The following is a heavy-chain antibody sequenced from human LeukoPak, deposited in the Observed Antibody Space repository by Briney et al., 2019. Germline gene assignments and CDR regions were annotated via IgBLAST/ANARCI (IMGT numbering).Heavy chain of an antibody. CDR3: ARTYYDIAGYYYGMDV. D-gene: IGHD3-9*01. Sequence: PSETLSLTCTVSGGSISSYYWSWIRQPPGKGLEWIGYIYYSGSTNYNPSLKSRVTISVDTSKNQFSLKLSSVTAGDTAVYYCARTYYDIAGYYYGMDVWGQGTTVTVSS. CDR1: GGSISSYY. V-gene: IGHV4-59*01. J-gene: IGHJ6*02. CDR2: IYYSGST.